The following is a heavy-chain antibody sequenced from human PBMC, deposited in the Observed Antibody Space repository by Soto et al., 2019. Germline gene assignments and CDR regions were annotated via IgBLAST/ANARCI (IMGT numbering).Heavy chain of an antibody. D-gene: IGHD4-17*01. CDR3: ARDTRDHGIIDYVREYDAFDX. CDR2: ISGYNTNR. J-gene: IGHJ3*02. V-gene: IGHV1-18*04. CDR1: GYTFTRYS. Sequence: ASVKVSCKASGYTFTRYSVSWVRQAPGQGLEWMGWISGYNTNRNYAQKLHGRVTMTTDTSTSTAYMELRNLRSDDTAVYYCARDTRDHGIIDYVREYDAFDXWGQGTMVTVSS.